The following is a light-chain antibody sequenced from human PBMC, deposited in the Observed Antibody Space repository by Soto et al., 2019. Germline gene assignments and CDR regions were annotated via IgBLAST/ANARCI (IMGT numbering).Light chain of an antibody. CDR2: DAS. J-gene: IGKJ4*01. Sequence: DIQMTQSPSSLSASVGDRVTITCRASQSISSYLNWYQQKPGKAPKLLIYDASSLESGVPSRFSGSASGTQFTLTISTLQPEDIATYYCQQYDNLPLTFGGGTKVDIK. CDR1: QSISSY. V-gene: IGKV1-33*01. CDR3: QQYDNLPLT.